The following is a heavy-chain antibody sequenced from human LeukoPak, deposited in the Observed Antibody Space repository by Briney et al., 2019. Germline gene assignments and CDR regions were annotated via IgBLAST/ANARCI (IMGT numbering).Heavy chain of an antibody. V-gene: IGHV3-21*01. CDR1: GFTSSSYS. Sequence: GGSLRLSCAASGFTSSSYSMNWVRQAPGKGLEWVSSITRSSIYIYYADSVKGRFTISRDNAKNSLYLQMNSLRAEDTAVYYCARVRYDGSGYYSIYDYWGQGTLVTVSS. J-gene: IGHJ4*02. CDR2: ITRSSIYI. CDR3: ARVRYDGSGYYSIYDY. D-gene: IGHD3-22*01.